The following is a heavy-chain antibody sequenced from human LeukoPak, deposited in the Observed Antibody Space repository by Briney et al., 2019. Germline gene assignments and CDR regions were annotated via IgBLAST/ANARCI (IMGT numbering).Heavy chain of an antibody. CDR3: ARMTWGAVPGFDF. J-gene: IGHJ4*02. CDR2: IYYSGST. D-gene: IGHD6-19*01. Sequence: PSQTLSLTCTVSGGSISSGDNYWSWIRQPPGKGLEWIGHIYYSGSTYYNPSLKSRVTILVDTSSNQFSLKLKSATAADTALYYCARMTWGAVPGFDFWGQGTLATVSS. V-gene: IGHV4-30-4*01. CDR1: GGSISSGDNY.